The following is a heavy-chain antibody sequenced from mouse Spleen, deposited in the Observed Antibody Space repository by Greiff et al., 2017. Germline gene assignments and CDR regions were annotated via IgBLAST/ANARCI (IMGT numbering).Heavy chain of an antibody. J-gene: IGHJ3*01. Sequence: EVQLQESGPELVKPGASVKIPCKASGYTFTDYNMDWVKQSHGKSLEWIGDINPNNGGTIYNQKFKGKATLTVDKSSSTAYMELRSLTSEDTAVYYCAREDYGPKVWFAYWGQGTLVTVSA. V-gene: IGHV1-18*01. D-gene: IGHD1-1*02. CDR2: INPNNGGT. CDR1: GYTFTDYN. CDR3: AREDYGPKVWFAY.